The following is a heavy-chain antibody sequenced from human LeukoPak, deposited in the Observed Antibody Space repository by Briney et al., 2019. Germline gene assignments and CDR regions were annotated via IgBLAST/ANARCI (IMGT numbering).Heavy chain of an antibody. V-gene: IGHV3-21*01. CDR1: GFTFSSYS. J-gene: IGHJ3*02. D-gene: IGHD6-19*01. CDR2: ISTSSSYI. CDR3: ARARDGSGWYTHGFDI. Sequence: GGSLRLSCAASGFTFSSYSMNWVRQAPGKGLEWVSSISTSSSYIYYADSVKGRFTISRDNAKNSLSLQMNSLRAEDTAVYYCARARDGSGWYTHGFDIWGQGTVVTVSS.